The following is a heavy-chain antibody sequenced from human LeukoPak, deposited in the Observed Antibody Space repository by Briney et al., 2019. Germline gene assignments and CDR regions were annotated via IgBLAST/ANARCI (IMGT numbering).Heavy chain of an antibody. CDR3: ARAHHCHSGTCHPPGEAFDI. J-gene: IGHJ3*02. Sequence: PSETLSLTCTVSGCSISSGYYWGWIRQSPGKGLEWIGSIYHSGSTYYNPSLTSRVTISVDTSENQFSLKVGSVTAADTAVYYCARAHHCHSGTCHPPGEAFDIWGQGTMVTVSS. D-gene: IGHD2/OR15-2a*01. CDR1: GCSISSGYY. V-gene: IGHV4-38-2*02. CDR2: IYHSGST.